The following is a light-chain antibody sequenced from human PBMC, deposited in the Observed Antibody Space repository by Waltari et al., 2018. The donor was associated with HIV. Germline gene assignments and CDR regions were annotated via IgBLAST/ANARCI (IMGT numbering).Light chain of an antibody. V-gene: IGLV1-44*01. CDR2: SNH. Sequence: QSVLTQPPSAPGPPGQRVTISCSGGPSNIGSNSVSWYQQVPGTAPKLLIYSNHQRPSGVPERYSGSKSGTSASLAIYGLQSEDEADYYCASWDDSLNVMLFGGGTKLTV. J-gene: IGLJ2*01. CDR3: ASWDDSLNVML. CDR1: PSNIGSNS.